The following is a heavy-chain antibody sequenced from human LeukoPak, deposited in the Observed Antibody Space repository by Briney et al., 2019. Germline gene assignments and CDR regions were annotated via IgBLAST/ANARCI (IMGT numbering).Heavy chain of an antibody. D-gene: IGHD3-3*01. V-gene: IGHV4-4*07. J-gene: IGHJ4*02. CDR2: IYTSGST. CDR3: ARDKSGTDYDPGPLDY. Sequence: KPSETLSLTCTVSGGSISSYYWSWIRQPPGKGLEWIGRIYTSGSTNYNPSLKSRVTISVDTSKNQFSLKLSSVTAEDTAVYYCARDKSGTDYDPGPLDYWGQGTLVTVSS. CDR1: GGSISSYY.